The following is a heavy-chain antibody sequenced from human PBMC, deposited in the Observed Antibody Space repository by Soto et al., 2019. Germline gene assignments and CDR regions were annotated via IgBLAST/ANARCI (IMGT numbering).Heavy chain of an antibody. CDR2: MYFGGSF. D-gene: IGHD3-22*01. CDR1: GASVSHGY. J-gene: IGHJ5*02. CDR3: ARSYYDSTGFAVDP. V-gene: IGHV4-59*02. Sequence: QMQLQASGPGLVKPSETLSLTCNVSGASVSHGYWSWIRQPPGKGLEWIGFMYFGGSFNYNPSLTLRATISVETSQNQFSMKLTSVTASDTAVYYCARSYYDSTGFAVDPWGQGTLVTVSS.